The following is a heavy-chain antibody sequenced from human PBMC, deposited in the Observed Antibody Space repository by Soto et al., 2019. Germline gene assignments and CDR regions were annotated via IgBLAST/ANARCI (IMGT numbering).Heavy chain of an antibody. CDR2: ISYDGSNK. CDR3: AKGGSGWYLDY. CDR1: GFTFSSYG. J-gene: IGHJ4*02. Sequence: QVQLVESGGGVVQPGRSLRLSCAASGFTFSSYGMHWVRQAPGKGLEWVAVISYDGSNKYYADSVKGRFTISRDNSKNTLYLQMNSLRAEDTAVYYCAKGGSGWYLDYWGQGTLLTVSS. V-gene: IGHV3-30*18. D-gene: IGHD6-19*01.